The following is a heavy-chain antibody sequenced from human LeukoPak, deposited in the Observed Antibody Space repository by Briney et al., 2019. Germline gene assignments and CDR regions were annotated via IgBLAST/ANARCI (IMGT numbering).Heavy chain of an antibody. CDR2: IYYSGST. Sequence: SETLSLTCAVYGGSFSGFYWSWIRQPPGKGLEWIGYIYYSGSTNYNPSLKSRVTISVDTSKNHFSLKLSSVTAADTAVYYCARRTYYDSSLDYWGQGTLVTVSS. CDR3: ARRTYYDSSLDY. CDR1: GGSFSGFY. D-gene: IGHD3-22*01. J-gene: IGHJ4*02. V-gene: IGHV4-59*08.